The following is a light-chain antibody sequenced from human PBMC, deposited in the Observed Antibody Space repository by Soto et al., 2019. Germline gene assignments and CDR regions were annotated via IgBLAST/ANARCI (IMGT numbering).Light chain of an antibody. Sequence: QPVLTQPPSVSGAPGLRVTISCTGSSSNIGAGYDVHWYQQLPGTAPKLLIYGNSNRPSGVPDRFSGSKSGTSASLAITGLQAEDEADYYCQSYDSSLRGVVFGGGTKLTVL. CDR3: QSYDSSLRGVV. J-gene: IGLJ2*01. CDR1: SSNIGAGYD. CDR2: GNS. V-gene: IGLV1-40*01.